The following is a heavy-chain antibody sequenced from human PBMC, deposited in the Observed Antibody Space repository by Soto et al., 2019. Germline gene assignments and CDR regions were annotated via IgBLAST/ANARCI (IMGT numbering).Heavy chain of an antibody. Sequence: ASVKVSCKASGYTFTSYGISWVRQAPGQGLEWMGWISAYNGNTNYAQKLQGRVTMATDTSTSTAYMELSRLRSDDTAVYYCARDPSMVRGVIRYYFDYWGQGTLVTVSS. D-gene: IGHD3-10*01. J-gene: IGHJ4*02. CDR2: ISAYNGNT. CDR3: ARDPSMVRGVIRYYFDY. CDR1: GYTFTSYG. V-gene: IGHV1-18*01.